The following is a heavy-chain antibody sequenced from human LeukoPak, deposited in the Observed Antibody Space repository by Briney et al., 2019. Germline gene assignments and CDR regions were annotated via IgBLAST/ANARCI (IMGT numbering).Heavy chain of an antibody. D-gene: IGHD6-6*01. CDR2: ISSRSSYI. CDR3: ARAAAARREFDY. J-gene: IGHJ4*02. Sequence: GGSLRLSCAASGFTFSSYSMNWVRQAPGKGLEWVSSISSRSSYIYYADSVKGRFTISRDNAKNSLYLQMNSLRAEDTAVYYCARAAAARREFDYWGQGTLVTVSS. CDR1: GFTFSSYS. V-gene: IGHV3-21*01.